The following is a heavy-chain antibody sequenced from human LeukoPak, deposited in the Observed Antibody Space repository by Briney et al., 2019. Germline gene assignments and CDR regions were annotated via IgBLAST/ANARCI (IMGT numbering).Heavy chain of an antibody. V-gene: IGHV4-34*01. D-gene: IGHD1-26*01. Sequence: SETLSLTCGVYGGSVRGYYWSWMRQPPGKGLEGMGEINHRGSTNYNPSLESRVTISVDTSKNQFSLKLSSVTAADTAVYYCARWEGGSYYDFDYWGQGTLVTVPS. CDR1: GGSVRGYY. J-gene: IGHJ4*02. CDR3: ARWEGGSYYDFDY. CDR2: INHRGST.